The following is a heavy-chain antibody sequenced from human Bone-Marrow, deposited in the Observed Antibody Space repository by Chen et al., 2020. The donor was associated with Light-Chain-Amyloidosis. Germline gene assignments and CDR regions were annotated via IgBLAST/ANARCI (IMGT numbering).Heavy chain of an antibody. V-gene: IGHV5-51*01. Sequence: DEKLDQPGPEAKQSGESLKISCKGSGYNFPNYWIGWVCQMPGKGLEWMGVTYPDDSDARNNPSFEDQVTISAHKAVTTAYLQWRNLKASDTAMYYCARRRDGYNFDYWGQGTLVTVSS. CDR3: ARRRDGYNFDY. D-gene: IGHD5-12*01. CDR2: TYPDDSDA. J-gene: IGHJ4*02. CDR1: GYNFPNYW.